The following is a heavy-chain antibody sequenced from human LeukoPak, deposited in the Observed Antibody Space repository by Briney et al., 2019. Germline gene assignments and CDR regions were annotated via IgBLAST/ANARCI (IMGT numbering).Heavy chain of an antibody. Sequence: KPSETLSLTCTVSGGSISSYYWSWIRQPPGKGLEWIGYIYYSGSTNYNPSLKSRVTISVDTSKNQFSLKLSSVTAADTAVYYCARAVTMIGAFDIWGQGTMVTVSS. V-gene: IGHV4-59*01. CDR1: GGSISSYY. CDR3: ARAVTMIGAFDI. J-gene: IGHJ3*02. D-gene: IGHD3-22*01. CDR2: IYYSGST.